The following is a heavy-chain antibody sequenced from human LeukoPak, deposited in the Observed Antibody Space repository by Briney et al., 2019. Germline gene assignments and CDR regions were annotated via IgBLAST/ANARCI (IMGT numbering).Heavy chain of an antibody. CDR1: GITLSNYG. Sequence: GGSLRLSCAASGITLSNYGMSWVRQAPGKGLEWVAGISDSGGNTNYADSVKGRFTISRDNPKNTLFLQMNSLRAEDTAVYFCAKRGVVIRVILVGFHKEAYYFDSWGQGALVTVSS. CDR2: ISDSGGNT. J-gene: IGHJ4*02. V-gene: IGHV3-23*01. D-gene: IGHD3-22*01. CDR3: AKRGVVIRVILVGFHKEAYYFDS.